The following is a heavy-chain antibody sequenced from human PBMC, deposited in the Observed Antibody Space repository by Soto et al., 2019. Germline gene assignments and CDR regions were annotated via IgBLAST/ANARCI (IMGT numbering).Heavy chain of an antibody. CDR2: IYHSGST. Sequence: QVQLQESGPGLVKPSETLSLTCTVSGDSISSYYWSWIRQPPGKGLEWIGNIYHSGSTNYSPSLQSRVTIPVDTSKNQFSLKLTSVTAADTAVYSCARHYCRGGSCYLDYWGQGILVTVSS. CDR1: GDSISSYY. CDR3: ARHYCRGGSCYLDY. D-gene: IGHD2-15*01. J-gene: IGHJ4*02. V-gene: IGHV4-59*08.